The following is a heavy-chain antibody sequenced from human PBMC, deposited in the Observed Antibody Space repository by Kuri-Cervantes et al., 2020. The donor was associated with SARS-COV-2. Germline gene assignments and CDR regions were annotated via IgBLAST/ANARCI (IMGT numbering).Heavy chain of an antibody. D-gene: IGHD6-13*01. Sequence: GGSLRLSCAASGFTFSSYGMNWVRQAPGKGLEWVSYISSSSSTIYYADSVKGRFTISRDNAKNSLYLQMNSLRAEDTAVYYCAKDRGYSSSWYTFVGSDYWGQGTLVTVSS. CDR2: ISSSSSTI. CDR1: GFTFSSYG. J-gene: IGHJ4*02. V-gene: IGHV3-48*01. CDR3: AKDRGYSSSWYTFVGSDY.